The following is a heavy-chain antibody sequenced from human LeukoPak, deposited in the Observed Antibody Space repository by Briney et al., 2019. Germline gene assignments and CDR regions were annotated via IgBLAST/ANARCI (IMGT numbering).Heavy chain of an antibody. CDR2: INWNSGST. CDR1: GFTFDDYG. J-gene: IGHJ6*03. Sequence: PGGFLRLSCAASGFTFDDYGMSWVRQAPGKGLEWVSGINWNSGSTDYADSVKGRFTISRDNGKNSLYLQMNSLRAEDTALYYCVREHYNYYMDVWGKGTTVTVSS. V-gene: IGHV3-20*04. CDR3: VREHYNYYMDV.